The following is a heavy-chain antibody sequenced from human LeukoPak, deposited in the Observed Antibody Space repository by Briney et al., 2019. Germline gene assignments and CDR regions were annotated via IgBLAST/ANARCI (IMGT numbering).Heavy chain of an antibody. CDR2: ISWNSGSI. J-gene: IGHJ4*02. CDR1: GFTFDDYA. D-gene: IGHD5-12*01. V-gene: IGHV3-9*01. CDR3: AKDGGGYSGYLDY. Sequence: PGGSLRLSCAASGFTFDDYAMHWVRQAPGKGLEWVSGISWNSGSIGYADSVKGRFTISRDNAKNSLYLQMVSLRAEDTALFYCAKDGGGYSGYLDYWGQGTLVTVSS.